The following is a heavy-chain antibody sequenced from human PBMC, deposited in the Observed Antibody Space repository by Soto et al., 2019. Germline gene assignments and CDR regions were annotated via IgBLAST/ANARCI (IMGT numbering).Heavy chain of an antibody. Sequence: SEILSLTCAVYCGSFSGYYWSWIRQPPGKGLEWIGTIYSSENTYYNPSLLSRVTISVDTSKNEFSLRLSSVTAADTAVYYCARLNGYCISTNCHGYYGMDVWGQGTTVTVSS. CDR1: CGSFSGYY. CDR3: ARLNGYCISTNCHGYYGMDV. D-gene: IGHD2-2*03. CDR2: IYSSENT. J-gene: IGHJ6*02. V-gene: IGHV4-34*01.